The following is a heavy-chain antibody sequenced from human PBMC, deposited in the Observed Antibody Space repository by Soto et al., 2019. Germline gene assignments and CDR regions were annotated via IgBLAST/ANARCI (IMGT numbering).Heavy chain of an antibody. Sequence: EVQLFESGGGLVQPGGSLRLSCAASGFTFRDDAMGWVRQAPGKGLEWVSSISDSGGSTYYADSVKGRFTISRDNSKNTLYLQMNSLRAEDTAVYYCAKDYGSGSYGPWGQGPPVPVSS. CDR1: GFTFRDDA. J-gene: IGHJ5*02. D-gene: IGHD3-10*01. V-gene: IGHV3-23*01. CDR3: AKDYGSGSYGP. CDR2: ISDSGGST.